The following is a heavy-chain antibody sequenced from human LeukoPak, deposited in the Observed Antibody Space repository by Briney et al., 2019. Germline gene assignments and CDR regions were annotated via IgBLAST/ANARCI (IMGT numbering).Heavy chain of an antibody. Sequence: ASVKVSCKVSGYTLTELSKHWVRQAPGKGLEWMGGFDPEDGETIYAQKFQGRVTMTEDTSTDTAYMELSSLRSEDTAVYYCATGQYSSSWYSTPAGYWGQGTLVTVSS. V-gene: IGHV1-24*01. J-gene: IGHJ4*02. CDR3: ATGQYSSSWYSTPAGY. CDR2: FDPEDGET. CDR1: GYTLTELS. D-gene: IGHD6-13*01.